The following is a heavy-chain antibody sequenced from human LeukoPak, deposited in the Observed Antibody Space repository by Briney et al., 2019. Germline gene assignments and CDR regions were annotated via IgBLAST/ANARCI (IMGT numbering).Heavy chain of an antibody. CDR3: ARDGNYYYDSSGSLDY. V-gene: IGHV3-30*04. D-gene: IGHD3-22*01. J-gene: IGHJ4*02. Sequence: GGSLRLSCAASGFTFSSYAMHWVRQAPGKGLEWVAVISYDGSNKYYADSVKGRFTISRDNAKNSLYLQMNSLRAEDTAVYYCARDGNYYYDSSGSLDYWGQGTLVTVSS. CDR2: ISYDGSNK. CDR1: GFTFSSYA.